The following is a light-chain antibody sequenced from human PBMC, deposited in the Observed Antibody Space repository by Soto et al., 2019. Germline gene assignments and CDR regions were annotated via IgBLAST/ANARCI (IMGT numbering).Light chain of an antibody. CDR2: FGS. CDR1: QSLLHSNGNNY. V-gene: IGKV2-28*01. J-gene: IGKJ5*01. Sequence: DIVMTQPPLSLPVTPGEPASISCRSSQSLLHSNGNNYLNWYLQKPGQSPQLLIYFGSTRASGVPDRFSGSGADIDFTLKISRVEAEDVGFYYCLQALQSPPTFGQGTRLEIK. CDR3: LQALQSPPT.